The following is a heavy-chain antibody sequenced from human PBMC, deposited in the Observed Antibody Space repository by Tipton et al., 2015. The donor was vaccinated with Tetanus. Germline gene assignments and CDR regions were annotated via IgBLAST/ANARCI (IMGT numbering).Heavy chain of an antibody. CDR1: GGSIISYY. CDR2: IYYSGST. V-gene: IGHV4-59*01. Sequence: TLSLTCTVSGGSIISYYWSWIRQPPGKGLEWIGYIYYSGSTNYNPSLKSRVTISVDTSKNQFSLKLSSVTAADTAVYYCARGDMVRGVIWFDPWGQGTLVTVSS. J-gene: IGHJ5*02. D-gene: IGHD3-10*01. CDR3: ARGDMVRGVIWFDP.